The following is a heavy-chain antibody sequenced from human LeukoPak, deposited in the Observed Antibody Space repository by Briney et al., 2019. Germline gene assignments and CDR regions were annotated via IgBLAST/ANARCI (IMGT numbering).Heavy chain of an antibody. CDR1: GFTFSRYN. D-gene: IGHD6-19*01. CDR3: ARDAQWLVPEGYYYYMDV. CDR2: ISSRSSYI. V-gene: IGHV3-21*01. Sequence: GGSLRLSCAGSGFTFSRYNMNWFRQAPGKGLEKVSSISSRSSYIFYADSVKGRFTISRDNAKNSLYLQMNSLGAEDTAVYYCARDAQWLVPEGYYYYMDVWDKGTTVTVSS. J-gene: IGHJ6*03.